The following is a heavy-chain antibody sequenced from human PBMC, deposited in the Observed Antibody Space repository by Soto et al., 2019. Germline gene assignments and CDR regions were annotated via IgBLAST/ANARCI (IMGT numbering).Heavy chain of an antibody. CDR2: IYSGGST. CDR3: ARSGGLHLGELSDY. J-gene: IGHJ4*02. D-gene: IGHD3-16*02. V-gene: IGHV3-66*01. Sequence: GGSLRLSCAASGFTVSSNYMSWVRQAPGKGLEWVSVIYSGGSTYYADSVKGRFTISRDNSKNTLYLQMNSLRAEDTAVYYCARSGGLHLGELSDYWGQGTLVTVSS. CDR1: GFTVSSNY.